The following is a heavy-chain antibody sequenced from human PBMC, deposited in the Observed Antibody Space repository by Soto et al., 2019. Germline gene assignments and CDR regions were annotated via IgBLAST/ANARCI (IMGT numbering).Heavy chain of an antibody. CDR1: GFTFSSYW. CDR3: ARVRWLRFAYYYYYMDV. J-gene: IGHJ6*03. D-gene: IGHD5-12*01. Sequence: GGSLRLSCAASGFTFSSYWMSWVRQAPGKGLEWVANIKQDGSEKYYVDSVKGRFTISRDNAKNSLYLQMNSLRAEDTAVYYCARVRWLRFAYYYYYMDVWGKGTTVTVSS. CDR2: IKQDGSEK. V-gene: IGHV3-7*01.